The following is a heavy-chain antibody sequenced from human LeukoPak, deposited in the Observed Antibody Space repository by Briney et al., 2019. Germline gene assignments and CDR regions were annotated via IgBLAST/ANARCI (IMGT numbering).Heavy chain of an antibody. CDR3: TYSPYSYFDS. Sequence: GGSLRLSCAASGFTFSNAWMSWVRQAPGKGLEWVGRIKSNTNGGTTDYAAPVQGRFTISRDDSKNTLYLQMNSLKTEDTAVYYCTYSPYSYFDSWGQGTLVTVSS. D-gene: IGHD2-15*01. V-gene: IGHV3-15*01. CDR2: IKSNTNGGTT. CDR1: GFTFSNAW. J-gene: IGHJ4*02.